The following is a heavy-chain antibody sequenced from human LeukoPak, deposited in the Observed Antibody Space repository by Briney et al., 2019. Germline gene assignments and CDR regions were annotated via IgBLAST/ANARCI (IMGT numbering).Heavy chain of an antibody. D-gene: IGHD3-22*01. CDR3: ARGKRPWNYYDSSGYYFDY. CDR1: SGSIITSNYY. Sequence: SETLSLTCTVSSGSIITSNYYWGWVRQPPGKALEWIGNIFYSGSTYYSPSLKSRVTISLDTSKNQFSLKLSSVTAADTAVYYCARGKRPWNYYDSSGYYFDYWGQGTLVTVSS. CDR2: IFYSGST. J-gene: IGHJ4*02. V-gene: IGHV4-39*07.